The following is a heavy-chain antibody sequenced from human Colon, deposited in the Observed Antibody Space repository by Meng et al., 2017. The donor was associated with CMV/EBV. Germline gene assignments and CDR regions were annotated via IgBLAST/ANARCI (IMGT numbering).Heavy chain of an antibody. Sequence: SETLSLTCAVDGGSFSGHTWTWIRQSPGQGLEWIGEVNHSGSTNLKASLKSRVAISVDASKRQFFLKLTSVTAADTAVYYCARGGEGANGYDPDTWTFDYWSQGTTVTVSS. J-gene: IGHJ4*01. CDR1: GGSFSGHT. V-gene: IGHV4-34*01. D-gene: IGHD5-12*01. CDR2: VNHSGST. CDR3: ARGGEGANGYDPDTWTFDY.